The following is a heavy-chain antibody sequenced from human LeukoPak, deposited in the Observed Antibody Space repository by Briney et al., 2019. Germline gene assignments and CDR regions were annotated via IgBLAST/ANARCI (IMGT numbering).Heavy chain of an antibody. V-gene: IGHV3-23*01. CDR2: ISGSGGST. J-gene: IGHJ6*03. Sequence: PGGSLRLSCAASGFTFSNYWMHWVRQAPGKGLVWVSAISGSGGSTYYADSVKGRFTISRDNSKNTLYLQMNSLRAEDTAVYYCAKAAPYYDFWSGYYWYYYYMDVWGKGTTVTVSS. CDR3: AKAAPYYDFWSGYYWYYYYMDV. CDR1: GFTFSNYW. D-gene: IGHD3-3*01.